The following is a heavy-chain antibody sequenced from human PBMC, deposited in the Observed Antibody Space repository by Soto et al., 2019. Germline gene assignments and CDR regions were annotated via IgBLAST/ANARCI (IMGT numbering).Heavy chain of an antibody. D-gene: IGHD2-15*01. J-gene: IGHJ6*02. V-gene: IGHV4-59*08. CDR2: IYYSGST. CDR1: GASISSYY. Sequence: SETLSLTCTVSGASISSYYWSWIRQPPGKGLEWIGYIYYSGSTNYNPSLKSRVTISVDTSKNQFSLRLSSVTAADTAVYHCARQMFIGGMDVWGQGTTVTVSS. CDR3: ARQMFIGGMDV.